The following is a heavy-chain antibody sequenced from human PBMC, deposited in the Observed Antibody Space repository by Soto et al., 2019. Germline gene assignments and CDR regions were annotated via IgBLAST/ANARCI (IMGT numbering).Heavy chain of an antibody. CDR2: IWYDGNKK. V-gene: IGHV3-33*03. D-gene: IGHD2-8*01. Sequence: GGSLRLSFEATGFSLSSNGLHWVRQAPGRGLEWVAVIWYDGNKKYYGDSVRGRFTISRDNSKNTLYLELNSLRAEDTAVDYGVVYTSGLLDYWGQETKVPVSS. J-gene: IGHJ4*02. CDR3: VVYTSGLLDY. CDR1: GFSLSSNG.